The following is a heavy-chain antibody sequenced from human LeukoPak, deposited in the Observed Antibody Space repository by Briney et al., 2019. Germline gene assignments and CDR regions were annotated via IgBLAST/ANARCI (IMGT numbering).Heavy chain of an antibody. J-gene: IGHJ3*02. CDR3: ARHDDVFDI. CDR1: GGSFSGYY. CDR2: INHSGST. V-gene: IGHV4-34*01. Sequence: SETLSLTCAVYGGSFSGYYWSWIRQPPGKGLEWIGEINHSGSTNYNPSLKSRVTISVDESKNQFSLKLSSVTAADTAVYYCARHDDVFDIWGQGTMVTVSS.